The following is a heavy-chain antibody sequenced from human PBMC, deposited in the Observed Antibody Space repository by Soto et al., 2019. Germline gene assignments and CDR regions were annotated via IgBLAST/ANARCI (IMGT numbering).Heavy chain of an antibody. Sequence: QVQLQESGPGLVKPSETLSLTCTVSGGSISSYYWSWIRQPPGKGLEWIGYIYYSGSTNYNPSLKSRVTISVDTSKNQFSLKLSSVTAADTAVYYCARDHSGSYQADAFDIWGQGTMVTVSS. J-gene: IGHJ3*02. CDR3: ARDHSGSYQADAFDI. V-gene: IGHV4-59*01. D-gene: IGHD1-26*01. CDR2: IYYSGST. CDR1: GGSISSYY.